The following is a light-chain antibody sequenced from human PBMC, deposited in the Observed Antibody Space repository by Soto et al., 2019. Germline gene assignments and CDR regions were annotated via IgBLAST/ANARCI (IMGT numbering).Light chain of an antibody. CDR2: DVT. J-gene: IGLJ2*01. V-gene: IGLV2-14*03. CDR1: SSDIGGYRY. CDR3: TSYTSDSSVI. Sequence: QSALTQPASVSGSPGQSVTISCTGTSSDIGGYRYVSWYQQRPGKAPKLMIHDVTNRPSGVSDRFSGSKSGNTASLTISGLQAEDEADYYCTSYTSDSSVIFGGGTKLIVL.